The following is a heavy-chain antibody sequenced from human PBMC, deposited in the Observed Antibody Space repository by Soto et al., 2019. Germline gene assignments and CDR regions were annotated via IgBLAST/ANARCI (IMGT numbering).Heavy chain of an antibody. D-gene: IGHD5-18*01. CDR1: GYTFTSYG. J-gene: IGHJ6*03. Sequence: QVQLVQSGAEVKKPGASVKVSCKASGYTFTSYGISWVRQAPGQGLEWMGWISAYNGNTNNAQKLQGRVTMTTDTSTSTAYMELRSLRSDDTAVYYCARDRSPPQYSYVYYFYYYYYMDVWGKGTTVTVSS. V-gene: IGHV1-18*01. CDR2: ISAYNGNT. CDR3: ARDRSPPQYSYVYYFYYYYYMDV.